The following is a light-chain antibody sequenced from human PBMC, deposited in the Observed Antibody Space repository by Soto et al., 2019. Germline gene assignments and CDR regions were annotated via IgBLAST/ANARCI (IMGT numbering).Light chain of an antibody. CDR3: QQHNDWPT. Sequence: EIVLTQSPGTVSLSPGERATLSCRASQSVSSDLAWYHQKPGQAPRLLIYGASTRATGIPARFSGSGSGTEFILTISSVESEDFAIYYCQQHNDWPTFGQGTRLEIK. V-gene: IGKV3-15*01. J-gene: IGKJ5*01. CDR1: QSVSSD. CDR2: GAS.